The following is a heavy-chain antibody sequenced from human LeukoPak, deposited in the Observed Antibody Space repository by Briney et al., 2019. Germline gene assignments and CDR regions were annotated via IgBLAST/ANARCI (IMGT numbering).Heavy chain of an antibody. J-gene: IGHJ3*02. V-gene: IGHV4-59*01. D-gene: IGHD5-24*01. Sequence: SETLSLTCTVSGGSISSYYWSWIRQPPGKGLVWIGGIYYSGSTNYNPSLKSRVTISVDTSKNQFSLKLSSVTAADTAVYYCATGRGRWLHRDAFDIWGQGTMVTVSS. CDR1: GGSISSYY. CDR3: ATGRGRWLHRDAFDI. CDR2: IYYSGST.